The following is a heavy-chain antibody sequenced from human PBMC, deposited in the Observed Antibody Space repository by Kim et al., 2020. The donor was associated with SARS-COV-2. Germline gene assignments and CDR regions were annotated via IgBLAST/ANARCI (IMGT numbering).Heavy chain of an antibody. Sequence: KGRFTISRDNSKNTLYLQMNSLRAEDTAVYYCAKASDGGGVPAAMGWVDYWGQGTLDTVSS. CDR3: AKASDGGGVPAAMGWVDY. D-gene: IGHD2-2*01. J-gene: IGHJ4*02. V-gene: IGHV3-23*01.